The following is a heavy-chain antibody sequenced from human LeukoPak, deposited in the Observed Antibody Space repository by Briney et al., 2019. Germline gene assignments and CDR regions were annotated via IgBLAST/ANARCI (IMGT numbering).Heavy chain of an antibody. V-gene: IGHV4-39*07. CDR3: ARDGWITMVREAGGGNWFDP. CDR1: GGSISSSSYY. CDR2: IYTSGST. Sequence: NPSETLSLTCTVSGGSISSSSYYWGWIRQPPGKGLEWIGSIYTSGSTNYNPSLKSRVTMSVDTSKNQFSLKLSSVTAADTAVYYCARDGWITMVREAGGGNWFDPWGQGTLVTVSS. D-gene: IGHD3-10*01. J-gene: IGHJ5*02.